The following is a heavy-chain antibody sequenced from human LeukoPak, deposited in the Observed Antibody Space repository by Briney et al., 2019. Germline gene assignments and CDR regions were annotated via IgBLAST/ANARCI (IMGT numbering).Heavy chain of an antibody. Sequence: SETLSLTCTVSGGSISSSSYYWGWIRQPPGKGLEWIGSIYYSGSTYYNPSLKGRVTISVDTSKNQFSLKLSSVTAADTAVYYCARVDFDWFYDYWGQGTLVTVSS. J-gene: IGHJ4*02. V-gene: IGHV4-39*07. CDR2: IYYSGST. D-gene: IGHD3-9*01. CDR3: ARVDFDWFYDY. CDR1: GGSISSSSYY.